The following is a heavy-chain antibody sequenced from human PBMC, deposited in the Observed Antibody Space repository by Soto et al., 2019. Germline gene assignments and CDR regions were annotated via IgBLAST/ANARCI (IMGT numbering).Heavy chain of an antibody. CDR3: ARGIAAAGADY. V-gene: IGHV1-3*01. D-gene: IGHD6-13*01. Sequence: QVQLVQSGAEVKKPGASVKVSCKASGYTFTSYAMHWVRQAPGQRLEWMGWINAGNGNTKYSQKFQGRVTITRDTSASTGYMELSSLRSEDTAVYYCARGIAAAGADYWGQGTLVTVSS. CDR2: INAGNGNT. CDR1: GYTFTSYA. J-gene: IGHJ4*02.